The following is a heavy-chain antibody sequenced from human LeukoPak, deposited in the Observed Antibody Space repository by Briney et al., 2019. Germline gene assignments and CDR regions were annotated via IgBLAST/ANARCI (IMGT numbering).Heavy chain of an antibody. V-gene: IGHV3-21*01. CDR1: GFTFSSYS. Sequence: KTGGSLRLSCAASGFTFSSYSMNWVRQAPGKGLERVSPISSSSSYIYYADSVKGRFTISRDNAKNSLYLQMNSLRAEDTAVYYCARVWFGDDYWGQGTLVTVSS. D-gene: IGHD3-10*01. CDR2: ISSSSSYI. CDR3: ARVWFGDDY. J-gene: IGHJ4*02.